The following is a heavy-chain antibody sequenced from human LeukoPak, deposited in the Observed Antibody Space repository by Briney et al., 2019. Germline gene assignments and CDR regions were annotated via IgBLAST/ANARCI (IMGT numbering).Heavy chain of an antibody. CDR1: VGTFSSYA. V-gene: IGHV1-69*13. Sequence: GASVKDSCKGSVGTFSSYAISWVRQAPGQGLEWMGGIFPIFCTANYAQKLQGRVTITADESTSTAYMELRSLRSEDTAVYYCARGGGYCSSTSCYAFDYWGQGTLVTVSS. CDR2: IFPIFCTA. CDR3: ARGGGYCSSTSCYAFDY. J-gene: IGHJ4*02. D-gene: IGHD2-2*01.